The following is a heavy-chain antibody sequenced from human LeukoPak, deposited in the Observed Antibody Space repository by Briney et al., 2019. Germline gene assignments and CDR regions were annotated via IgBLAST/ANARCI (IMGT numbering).Heavy chain of an antibody. CDR3: ARTSGDAFDI. CDR1: GGSISSYY. J-gene: IGHJ3*02. Sequence: SGTLSLTCTVSGGSISSYYWSWIRQPPGKGLEWIGYIYYSGSTNYNPSLKSRVTISVDTSKNQFSLKLSSVTAADTAVYYCARTSGDAFDIWGQGQWSPSLQ. CDR2: IYYSGST. V-gene: IGHV4-59*01.